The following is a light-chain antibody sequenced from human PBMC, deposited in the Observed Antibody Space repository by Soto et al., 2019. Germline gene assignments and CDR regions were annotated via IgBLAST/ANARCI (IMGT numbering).Light chain of an antibody. J-gene: IGLJ1*01. CDR2: GVS. V-gene: IGLV2-14*03. Sequence: QSVLTQPASVSGSPGQSITISCTGTSSDVGAYKYVSWYQQHPGKVPKLIIYGVSNRPSGVSNRFSGSKSGNTAFLTISGLQPEDEGDDYCSSFTGTTTLFVFGTGTKVTVL. CDR3: SSFTGTTTLFV. CDR1: SSDVGAYKY.